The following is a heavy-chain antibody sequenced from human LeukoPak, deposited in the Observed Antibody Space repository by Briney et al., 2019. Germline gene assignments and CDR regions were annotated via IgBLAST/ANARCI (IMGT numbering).Heavy chain of an antibody. Sequence: PGGSLRLSCAASGFTFSSYDMNWVRQAPGKGLEWVSYISSSGSAIYYTDSVKGRFTISRDSAQNSMYLQMNSLSAEDTAIYYCVGGLRRQFDYWGQGTLVTVSS. D-gene: IGHD2-8*01. J-gene: IGHJ4*02. V-gene: IGHV3-48*03. CDR3: VGGLRRQFDY. CDR2: ISSSGSAI. CDR1: GFTFSSYD.